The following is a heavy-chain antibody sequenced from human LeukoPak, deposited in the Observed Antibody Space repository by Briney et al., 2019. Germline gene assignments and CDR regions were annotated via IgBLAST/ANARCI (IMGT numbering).Heavy chain of an antibody. Sequence: SETLSLTCTVSGGSISSYYVSWIRQPPGKGLEWIGYISYTGSTDYNPSLKSRVTISVDMSKNQFSLKVSSVTAADTAVYYCARGSLYFDSWGQGTLVTVSS. CDR2: ISYTGST. CDR1: GGSISSYY. CDR3: ARGSLYFDS. J-gene: IGHJ4*02. V-gene: IGHV4-59*01.